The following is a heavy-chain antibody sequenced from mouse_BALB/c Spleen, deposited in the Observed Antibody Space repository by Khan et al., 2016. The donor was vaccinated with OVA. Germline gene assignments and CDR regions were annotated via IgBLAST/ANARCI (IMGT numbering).Heavy chain of an antibody. D-gene: IGHD4-1*01. CDR3: ASHITGSFAY. Sequence: EVELVESGGDLVKPGGSLKLSCAASGFTFSSYSMSWVRQTPDKRLEWVATISSDGDYTYFPDSVKGRFTISRDNAKNTLNLQMSSLKSEDTALYYCASHITGSFAYGGQGTLVTVSA. CDR1: GFTFSSYS. V-gene: IGHV5-6*01. J-gene: IGHJ3*01. CDR2: ISSDGDYT.